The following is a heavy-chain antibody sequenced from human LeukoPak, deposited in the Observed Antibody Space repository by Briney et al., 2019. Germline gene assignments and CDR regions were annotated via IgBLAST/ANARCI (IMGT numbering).Heavy chain of an antibody. CDR2: ISSSSSYI. V-gene: IGHV3-21*01. CDR1: GFTFSSYS. Sequence: GRSLRLSCAASGFTFSSYSMNWVRQAPGKGLEWVSSISSSSSYIYYADSVKGRFTISRDNAKNSLYLQMNSLRAEDTAVYYCARDKNYGDYPLGVWGQGTTVTVSS. D-gene: IGHD4-17*01. J-gene: IGHJ6*02. CDR3: ARDKNYGDYPLGV.